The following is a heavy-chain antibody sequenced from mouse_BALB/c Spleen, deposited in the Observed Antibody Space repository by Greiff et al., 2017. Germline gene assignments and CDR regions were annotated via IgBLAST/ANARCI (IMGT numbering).Heavy chain of an antibody. V-gene: IGHV3-8*02. J-gene: IGHJ1*01. CDR3: AFITTVGYWYFDV. CDR2: ISYSGST. D-gene: IGHD1-1*01. CDR1: GDSITSGY. Sequence: EVQLQESGPSLVKPSQTLSLTCSVNGDSITSGYWNWIRKFPGNKLEYMGYISYSGSTYYNPSLKSRISITRDTSKNQYYLQLNSVTTEDTATYYCAFITTVGYWYFDVWGAGTTVTVSS.